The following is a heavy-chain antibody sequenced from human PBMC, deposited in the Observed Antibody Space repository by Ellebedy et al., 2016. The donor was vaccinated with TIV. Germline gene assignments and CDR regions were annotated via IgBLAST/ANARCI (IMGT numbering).Heavy chain of an antibody. V-gene: IGHV3-21*04. D-gene: IGHD1-14*01. CDR1: GFSFSTFG. CDR2: IDNSGSYV. CDR3: AKSTVKKPEADAYDI. Sequence: PGGSLRLSCAASGFSFSTFGMNWVRQASGKGLEWVSSIDNSGSYVYYADSVKGRFTISRDNAKNSLYLHMDSLTAEDTAVYYCAKSTVKKPEADAYDIWGQGTKVTVSS. J-gene: IGHJ3*02.